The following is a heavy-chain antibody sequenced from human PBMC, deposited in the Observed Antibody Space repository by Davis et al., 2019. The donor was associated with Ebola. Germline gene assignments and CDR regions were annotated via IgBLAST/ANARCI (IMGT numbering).Heavy chain of an antibody. D-gene: IGHD2-21*02. CDR2: ISSTGGNI. Sequence: GESLKISCSASGFTFSSYAMYWVRQAPGKGLEYVSSISSTGGNIYYADSVKGRFTISRDNSKNTLYLQMRSLRTEDTAVYYCVRDPALVVTGGGWFFGLWGRGTLVTVSS. CDR1: GFTFSSYA. V-gene: IGHV3-64D*06. CDR3: VRDPALVVTGGGWFFGL. J-gene: IGHJ2*01.